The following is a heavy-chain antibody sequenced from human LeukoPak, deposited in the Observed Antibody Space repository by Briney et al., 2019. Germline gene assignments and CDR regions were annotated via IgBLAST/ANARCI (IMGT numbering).Heavy chain of an antibody. Sequence: GGSLRLSCAASGFTFSSYEMNWVRQAPGKGLEWVSYISSSGSTIYYADSVKGRFTISRDNAKNSLYLQMNSLRAEDTAVYYCARPITMVRGVTGFDYWGQGTLVTVSS. D-gene: IGHD3-10*01. V-gene: IGHV3-48*03. CDR2: ISSSGSTI. J-gene: IGHJ4*02. CDR3: ARPITMVRGVTGFDY. CDR1: GFTFSSYE.